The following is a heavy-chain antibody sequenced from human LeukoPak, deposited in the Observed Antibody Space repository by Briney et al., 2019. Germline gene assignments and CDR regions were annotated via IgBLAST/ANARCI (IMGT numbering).Heavy chain of an antibody. Sequence: GGSLRLSCAASGXTFSSYEMNWVRQAPGKGLEWVSYLSGSGSNMYYADSVKGRSTISRDNAKNSLYLQMYSLRAEDTAVYYCARSHLQYCGSTSCYLRSYNFDYWGQGTLVTVSS. V-gene: IGHV3-48*03. CDR2: LSGSGSNM. J-gene: IGHJ4*02. CDR1: GXTFSSYE. CDR3: ARSHLQYCGSTSCYLRSYNFDY. D-gene: IGHD2-2*01.